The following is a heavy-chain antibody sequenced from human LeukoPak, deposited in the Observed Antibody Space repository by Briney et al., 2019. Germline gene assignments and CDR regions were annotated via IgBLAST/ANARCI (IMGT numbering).Heavy chain of an antibody. J-gene: IGHJ4*02. CDR2: IYYSGST. Sequence: SETLSLTCTVSGGSIRTYYWSWIRQPPGKGLEWIGFIYYSGSTNYNPSLKSRVTISVDTSKNQFSLKLSSVTAADTAVYYCARGGYGYGYFDYWGQGTLVTVSS. CDR3: ARGGYGYGYFDY. D-gene: IGHD5-18*01. CDR1: GGSIRTYY. V-gene: IGHV4-59*01.